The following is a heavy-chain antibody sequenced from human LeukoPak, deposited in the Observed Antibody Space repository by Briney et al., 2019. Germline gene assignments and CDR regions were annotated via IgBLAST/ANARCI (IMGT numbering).Heavy chain of an antibody. D-gene: IGHD6-13*01. Sequence: ASVEVSCKASGYTFTGYYMHWVRQAPGQGLEWMGWINPNSGGTNYAQRFQGRVTMTRDTSISTAYMALSRLRSDDSAVYYGARAVIAAAGNWFDPWGQGTLVTVSS. J-gene: IGHJ5*02. CDR2: INPNSGGT. CDR3: ARAVIAAAGNWFDP. CDR1: GYTFTGYY. V-gene: IGHV1-2*02.